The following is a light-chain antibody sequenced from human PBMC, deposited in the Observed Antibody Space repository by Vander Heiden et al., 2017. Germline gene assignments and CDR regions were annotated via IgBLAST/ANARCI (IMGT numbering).Light chain of an antibody. CDR2: WAS. CDR3: QQYYSTPPT. CDR1: QSVLYSSNNKNF. J-gene: IGKJ1*01. V-gene: IGKV4-1*01. Sequence: DIVMTKSPDSLAVSLGERATINCKSSQSVLYSSNNKNFLAWYQQKPGQPPRLLIYWASTRESGVPNRFSGSGSGTDFSLIISSLQAEDVAVYYCQQYYSTPPTFGQGTKVEI.